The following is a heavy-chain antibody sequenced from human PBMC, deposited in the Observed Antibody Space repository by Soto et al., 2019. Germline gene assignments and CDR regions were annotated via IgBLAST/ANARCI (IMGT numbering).Heavy chain of an antibody. CDR2: IYYSGST. CDR1: GGSISSSSYY. J-gene: IGHJ4*02. D-gene: IGHD6-19*01. V-gene: IGHV4-39*01. CDR3: ARRPIPEAGKVFDY. Sequence: SETLSLTCTVSGGSISSSSYYWGWIRQPPGKGLEWIGSIYYSGSTYYNPSLKSRVTISVDTSKNQFSLKLSSVTAADTAVYYFARRPIPEAGKVFDYWGQGTLVTVSS.